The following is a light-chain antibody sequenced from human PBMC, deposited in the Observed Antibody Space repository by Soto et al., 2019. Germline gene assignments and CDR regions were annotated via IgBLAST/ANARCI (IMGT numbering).Light chain of an antibody. CDR1: SSDVGGYNY. J-gene: IGLJ1*01. CDR2: DVS. CDR3: SSYTSSSTLYV. Sequence: QSDLTQPASVSGFPGQSITISCTGTSSDVGGYNYVSWYQQHPGKAPKLMIYDVSNRPSGVSNRFSGSKSGNTASLTISGLQAEDEADYYCSSYTSSSTLYVFGTGTKVTVL. V-gene: IGLV2-14*01.